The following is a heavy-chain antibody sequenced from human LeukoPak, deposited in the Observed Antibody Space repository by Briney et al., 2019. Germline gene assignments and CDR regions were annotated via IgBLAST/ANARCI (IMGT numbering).Heavy chain of an antibody. CDR2: ISAYNGNT. V-gene: IGHV1-18*01. D-gene: IGHD3-22*01. Sequence: ASVKVSCKASGYTFTSYGISWVRQAPGQGLEWMGWISAYNGNTNYAQKLQGRVTMTTDTSTSTAYMKLRSLRSDDTAVYYCARDRGPAKFMGYDSSGYYFGDDFDYWGQGTLVTVSS. J-gene: IGHJ4*02. CDR1: GYTFTSYG. CDR3: ARDRGPAKFMGYDSSGYYFGDDFDY.